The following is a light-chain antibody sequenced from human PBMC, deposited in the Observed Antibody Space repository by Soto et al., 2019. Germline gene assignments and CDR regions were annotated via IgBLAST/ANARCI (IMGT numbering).Light chain of an antibody. J-gene: IGLJ1*01. CDR2: STS. CDR3: LLYYGGVHV. CDR1: TGAVTSGYY. V-gene: IGLV7-43*01. Sequence: QTVVTQEPSLTVSPGGTVTLTCGSSTGAVTSGYYPNWFQQKPGQAPRPLLYSTSNTYSWTPARFSGSLLGGKAALTLSRVQPEDEADYYCLLYYGGVHVFGTGTKLTVL.